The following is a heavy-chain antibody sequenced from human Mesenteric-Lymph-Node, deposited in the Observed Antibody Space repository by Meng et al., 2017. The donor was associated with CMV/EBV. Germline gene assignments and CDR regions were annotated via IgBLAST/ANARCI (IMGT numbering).Heavy chain of an antibody. CDR1: GGSFRGYY. J-gene: IGHJ4*02. CDR2: INHSGST. D-gene: IGHD5-12*01. Sequence: LPFAVYGGSFRGYYWSWIRQPPGKGLEWIGEINHSGSTNYNPSLKSRVTISVDTSKNQFSLKLSSVTAADTAVYYCASVSYSGYSDYWGQGTLVTVSS. CDR3: ASVSYSGYSDY. V-gene: IGHV4-34*01.